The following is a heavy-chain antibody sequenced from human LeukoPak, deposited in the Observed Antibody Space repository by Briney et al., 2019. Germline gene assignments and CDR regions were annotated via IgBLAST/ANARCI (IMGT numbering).Heavy chain of an antibody. J-gene: IGHJ4*02. V-gene: IGHV3-21*01. CDR3: ARGITGNPDY. CDR2: ISSSSSYI. Sequence: PGGSLRLSCAASGFTFSSYSMNWVRQAPGKGLEWVSSISSSSSYIYYADSVKGRFTISRDNAKNSLYLQMNCLRAEDTAVYYCARGITGNPDYWGQGTLVTVSS. D-gene: IGHD1-20*01. CDR1: GFTFSSYS.